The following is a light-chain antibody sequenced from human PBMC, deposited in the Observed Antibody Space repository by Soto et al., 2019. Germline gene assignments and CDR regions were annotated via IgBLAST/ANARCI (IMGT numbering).Light chain of an antibody. CDR2: LNSDGSH. V-gene: IGLV4-69*01. Sequence: QSVLTQSPSASASLGASVKLTCTLSSWHSTYAIAWHQQQPEKGPRYLMRLNSDGSHTKGDGIPDRFSGSSSGAERYLTISSLQSEDEADYYCQTWDAGSVVFGGGTKLTVL. CDR1: SWHSTYA. J-gene: IGLJ2*01. CDR3: QTWDAGSVV.